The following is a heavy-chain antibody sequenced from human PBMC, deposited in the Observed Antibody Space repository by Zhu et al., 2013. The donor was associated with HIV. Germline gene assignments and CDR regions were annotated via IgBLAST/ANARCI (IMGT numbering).Heavy chain of an antibody. J-gene: IGHJ4*02. Sequence: QELLLQSGAEVRWPGASVKVSCKTSGYTFTDYFMHWVRQAPGQGLEWMGWINPNTGATDYLQKFRDRVTMTRDMSISTAYMEMKRLTYDDTGVYYCAREMDHGDYRTSDYWGQGTQVTVSS. CDR2: INPNTGAT. CDR1: GYTFTDYF. CDR3: AREMDHGDYRTSDY. D-gene: IGHD4-17*01. V-gene: IGHV1-2*02.